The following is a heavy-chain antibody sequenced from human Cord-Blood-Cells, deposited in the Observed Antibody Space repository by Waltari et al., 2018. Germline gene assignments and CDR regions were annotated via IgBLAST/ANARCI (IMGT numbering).Heavy chain of an antibody. J-gene: IGHJ6*02. CDR3: ARGWDDFWSGYYPDYYYYYGMDV. CDR1: GGSFSGYY. CDR2: INHSGST. D-gene: IGHD3-3*01. Sequence: QVQLQQWGAGLLKPSETLSLTCAVYGGSFSGYYWSWIRQPPGKGLEWIGEINHSGSTNCNPSLKSRVTISVDTSKNQFSLKLSSVTAADTAVYYCARGWDDFWSGYYPDYYYYYGMDVWGQGTTVTVSS. V-gene: IGHV4-34*01.